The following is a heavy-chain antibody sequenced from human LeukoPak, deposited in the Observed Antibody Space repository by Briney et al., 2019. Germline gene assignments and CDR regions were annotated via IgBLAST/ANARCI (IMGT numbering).Heavy chain of an antibody. D-gene: IGHD4-11*01. CDR1: GFTFSSYG. V-gene: IGHV3-30*02. J-gene: IGHJ4*02. CDR2: IRYDGSNK. Sequence: GGSLRLSCAASGFTFSSYGMHWVRQAPGKGLEWVAFIRYDGSNKYYADSVKGRFTISRDNSKNTLYLQMGSLRAEDTAVYYCAKDGSVTSHFDYWGQGTLVTVSS. CDR3: AKDGSVTSHFDY.